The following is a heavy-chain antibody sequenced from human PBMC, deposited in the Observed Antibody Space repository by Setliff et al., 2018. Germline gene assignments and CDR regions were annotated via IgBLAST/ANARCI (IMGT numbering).Heavy chain of an antibody. V-gene: IGHV3-33*01. CDR2: IWYDGSNK. Sequence: HPGGSLRLSCATSGFTFSHYGMHWVRQAPGKGLEWVAIIWYDGSNKYYADSVKGRFTISRDNSKNTLYLQMDSLRVEDTAVYYCVRGEMFSTSPRADWGQGTQVTVSS. CDR3: VRGEMFSTSPRAD. CDR1: GFTFSHYG. J-gene: IGHJ4*02. D-gene: IGHD2-2*01.